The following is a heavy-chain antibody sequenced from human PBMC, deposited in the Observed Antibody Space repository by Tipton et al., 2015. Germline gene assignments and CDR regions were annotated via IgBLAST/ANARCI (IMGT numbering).Heavy chain of an antibody. CDR1: GVSISSGGYY. CDR3: ASTAGVVATLDY. CDR2: IYYSGST. Sequence: TLSLTCTVSGVSISSGGYYWSWIRQHPGKGLEWIGYIYYSGSTYYNPSLKSRVTISADTSKNQFSLKLSSVTAADTAVYYCASTAGVVATLDYWGQGTLVTVSS. V-gene: IGHV4-31*03. D-gene: IGHD5-12*01. J-gene: IGHJ4*02.